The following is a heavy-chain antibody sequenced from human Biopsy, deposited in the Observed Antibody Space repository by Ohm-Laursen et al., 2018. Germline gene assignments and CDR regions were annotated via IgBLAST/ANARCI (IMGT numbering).Heavy chain of an antibody. D-gene: IGHD2/OR15-2a*01. CDR2: MNPISGNT. CDR3: ARAVRYRLLSDP. CDR1: GYTFTSYD. Sequence: ASVKVSCKTSGYTFTSYDITWVRQATGQGPEWMGWMNPISGNTGYAHKFRGRVTMTSDSSISTAYLEVSSLTFEDTAVYYCARAVRYRLLSDPWGQGTLVTVSS. J-gene: IGHJ5*02. V-gene: IGHV1-8*01.